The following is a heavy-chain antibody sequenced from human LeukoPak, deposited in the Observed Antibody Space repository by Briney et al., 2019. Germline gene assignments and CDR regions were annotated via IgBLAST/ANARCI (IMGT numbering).Heavy chain of an antibody. V-gene: IGHV3-30-3*01. J-gene: IGHJ4*02. CDR3: ASGRNYDGDRYFDY. Sequence: GGSLRLSCAASGFTFSSYAMHWVRQAPGKGLEWVAVISYDGSNKYYADSVKGRFTISRGNSKNTLYLQMNSLRAEDTAVYYCASGRNYDGDRYFDYWGQGTLVTVSS. D-gene: IGHD4-11*01. CDR1: GFTFSSYA. CDR2: ISYDGSNK.